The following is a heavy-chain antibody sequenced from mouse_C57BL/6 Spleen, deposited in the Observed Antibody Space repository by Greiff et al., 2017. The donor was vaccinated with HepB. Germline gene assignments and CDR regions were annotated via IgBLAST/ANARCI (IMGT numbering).Heavy chain of an antibody. CDR3: ARPKAKGDYAMDY. J-gene: IGHJ4*01. V-gene: IGHV1-52*01. D-gene: IGHD1-1*01. CDR2: IDPSDSET. Sequence: QVQLQQPGAELVRPGSSVKLSCKASGYTFTSYWMHWVKQRPIQGLEWIGNIDPSDSETHYNQKFKDKATLTVDKSSSTAYMQLSSLTSEDSAVYDCARPKAKGDYAMDYWGQGTSVTVSS. CDR1: GYTFTSYW.